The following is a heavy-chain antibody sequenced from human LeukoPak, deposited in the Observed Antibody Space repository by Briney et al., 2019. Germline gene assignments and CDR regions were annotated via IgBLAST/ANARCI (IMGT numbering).Heavy chain of an antibody. D-gene: IGHD1-1*01. J-gene: IGHJ4*02. CDR1: GLTLSRFW. CDR3: MRPPTANGIDY. Sequence: PGGSLRLSCEASGLTLSRFWMSWVSQTPGKGLEWVANIKPDGSEKYYLDSVKGRFTISRDNAKNSLYLQMNRLRAEDTAVYFCMRPPTANGIDYWGQGTLVTVSS. CDR2: IKPDGSEK. V-gene: IGHV3-7*05.